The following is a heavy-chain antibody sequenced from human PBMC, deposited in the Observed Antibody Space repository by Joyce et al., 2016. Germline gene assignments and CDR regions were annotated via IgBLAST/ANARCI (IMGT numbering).Heavy chain of an antibody. Sequence: QVTLRESGPALVKLTQTVTLTCPFSGLSLSTTGMCLSWIRQPPGKALGWLARIDWDGDKYYSPSLKTRITIYKDTATNQVVLTVNNMDPVDTGTYYCARVRLFEWSIQGMDVWGQGTTVTVSS. J-gene: IGHJ6*02. D-gene: IGHD3-3*01. V-gene: IGHV2-70*15. CDR1: GLSLSTTGMC. CDR2: IDWDGDK. CDR3: ARVRLFEWSIQGMDV.